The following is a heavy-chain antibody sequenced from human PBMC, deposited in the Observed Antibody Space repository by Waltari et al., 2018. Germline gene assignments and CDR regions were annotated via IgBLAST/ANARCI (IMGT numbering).Heavy chain of an antibody. CDR1: GFTFSSYG. CDR3: AKGTTVTTGGAFDI. D-gene: IGHD4-17*01. J-gene: IGHJ3*02. CDR2: IRYDGSNK. Sequence: QVQLVESGGGVVQPGGSLRLSCAASGFTFSSYGMHWVRQAPGKGLEWVAFIRYDGSNKYYADSVKGRFTISRDNSKNTLYLQMNSLRAEDTAVYYCAKGTTVTTGGAFDIWGQGTMVTVSS. V-gene: IGHV3-30*02.